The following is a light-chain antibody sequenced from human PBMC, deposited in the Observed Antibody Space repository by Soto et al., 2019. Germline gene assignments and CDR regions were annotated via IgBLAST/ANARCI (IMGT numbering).Light chain of an antibody. J-gene: IGKJ1*01. CDR2: GAS. CDR1: QSVSSDY. Sequence: EIVSTQSPGTLSLSPGARATLSCRASQSVSSDYLAWYQQKPGQAPRLLIYGASSRATDIPDRFSGRGSGTDFTLTNTSLEPEDFAVYYCQQYGTSPQTFGQGTTVEIQ. CDR3: QQYGTSPQT. V-gene: IGKV3-20*01.